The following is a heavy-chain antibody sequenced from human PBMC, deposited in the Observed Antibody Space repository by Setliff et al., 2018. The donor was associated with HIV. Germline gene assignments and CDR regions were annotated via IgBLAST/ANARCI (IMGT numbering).Heavy chain of an antibody. D-gene: IGHD2-2*01. Sequence: GGSLRLSCAASGFTFSDYYMSWIRQTPGKGLEWVSYIGTSDSTIYYADSVKGRFTISRDNAKNSLYLQLNRLRAEDTAVYYCARSRVKVDWFDPWGQGTLVTVSS. CDR1: GFTFSDYY. J-gene: IGHJ5*02. CDR2: IGTSDSTI. CDR3: ARSRVKVDWFDP. V-gene: IGHV3-11*01.